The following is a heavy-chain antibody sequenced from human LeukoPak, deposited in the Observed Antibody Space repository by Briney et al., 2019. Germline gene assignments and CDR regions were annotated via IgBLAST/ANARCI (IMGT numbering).Heavy chain of an antibody. CDR3: AKDKVPAMRGNFEV. J-gene: IGHJ4*02. CDR1: GFIFSTYS. CDR2: ISGGGGST. Sequence: PGGSLRLSCAASGFIFSTYSMNWVRQAPGKGLEWVSAISGGGGSTFYTDSVKGRFTISRDNSKNTLYLQLNSLRAEDTALYYCAKDKVPAMRGNFEVWGQGTLGTVS. V-gene: IGHV3-23*01.